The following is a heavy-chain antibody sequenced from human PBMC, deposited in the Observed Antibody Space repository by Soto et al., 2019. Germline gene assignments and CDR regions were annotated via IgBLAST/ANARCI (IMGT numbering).Heavy chain of an antibody. J-gene: IGHJ4*02. D-gene: IGHD3-22*01. V-gene: IGHV1-69*12. Sequence: QVQLVQSGAEVKKPGSSVKVSCKASGGTFSSYAISWVRQAPGQGLEWMGGITPIFGTANYAQKFQGRVTITADESTSTAYMELSSLRSEDTAVYYCARAWDTYYYDSSGYLPLDYWGQGTLVTVSA. CDR3: ARAWDTYYYDSSGYLPLDY. CDR2: ITPIFGTA. CDR1: GGTFSSYA.